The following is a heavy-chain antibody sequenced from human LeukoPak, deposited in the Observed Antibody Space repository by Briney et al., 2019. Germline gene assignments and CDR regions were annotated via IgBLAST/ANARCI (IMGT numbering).Heavy chain of an antibody. V-gene: IGHV4-59*01. Sequence: PSETLSLTCTVSGDSISSYYWSWIRQPPGKGLEWIGYIYYSGSTNYNPSLKSRVTISVDTSKNQFSLKLSSVTAADTAVYYCARGGPFYNSSGYLSFWGQGTLVTVSS. J-gene: IGHJ4*02. CDR2: IYYSGST. CDR3: ARGGPFYNSSGYLSF. CDR1: GDSISSYY. D-gene: IGHD3-22*01.